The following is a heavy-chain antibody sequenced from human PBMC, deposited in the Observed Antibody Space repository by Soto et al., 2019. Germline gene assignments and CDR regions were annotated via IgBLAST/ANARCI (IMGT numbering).Heavy chain of an antibody. D-gene: IGHD1-1*01. J-gene: IGHJ4*02. V-gene: IGHV3-33*01. CDR3: ARDRDAYNSGPLAY. Sequence: GGSLRLSCAASGSTFNSYGMHWVRQAPGKGLEWVAVIWYDGSDKYYTDSVKGRFTISRDNSKNTLYLQMNSLRAEDTAVYYCARDRDAYNSGPLAYWSQGTLVTVSS. CDR1: GSTFNSYG. CDR2: IWYDGSDK.